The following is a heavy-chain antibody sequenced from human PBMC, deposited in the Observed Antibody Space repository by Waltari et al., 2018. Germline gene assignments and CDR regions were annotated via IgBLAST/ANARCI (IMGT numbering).Heavy chain of an antibody. CDR1: GYTFTDYY. D-gene: IGHD3-10*01. CDR2: IYYSGST. V-gene: IGHV4-59*07. J-gene: IGHJ5*02. CDR3: ARKGVLGPGWFDP. Sequence: VQLVQSGAEVKKPGATVKISCKASGYTFTDYYMHWVQQAPGKGLEWIGYIYYSGSTNYNPSLKSRVTISVDTSKNQFSLKLSSVTAADTAVYYCARKGVLGPGWFDPWGQGTLVTVSS.